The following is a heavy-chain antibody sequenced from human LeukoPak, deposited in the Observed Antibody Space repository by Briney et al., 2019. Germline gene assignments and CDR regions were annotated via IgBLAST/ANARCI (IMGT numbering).Heavy chain of an antibody. V-gene: IGHV1-69*06. Sequence: SVTVSCKASGGTFSSYAISWVRQAPGQGGEGMGGIIPIFGTANYAQKFQGRVTITAEKSTRTAYMELSSLRSEDTAVYYCARGDFSGHYYMDVWGKGTTVTISS. CDR2: IIPIFGTA. CDR1: GGTFSSYA. D-gene: IGHD3-10*01. J-gene: IGHJ6*03. CDR3: ARGDFSGHYYMDV.